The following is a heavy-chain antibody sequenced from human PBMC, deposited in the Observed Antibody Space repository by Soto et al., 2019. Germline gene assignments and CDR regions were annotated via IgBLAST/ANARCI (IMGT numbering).Heavy chain of an antibody. CDR3: ATLIPPAAY. CDR1: GLTFSRYW. J-gene: IGHJ4*02. CDR2: VNGFGSTR. D-gene: IGHD2-2*02. Sequence: PGGSLRLSCAASGLTFSRYWMHWVRQTPDKGLVWVARVNGFGSTRDYADSAKGRSTISRDNDRNTLYLQMNSLTVEDTAVYYCATLIPPAAYCGQGIVVTVSS. V-gene: IGHV3-74*01.